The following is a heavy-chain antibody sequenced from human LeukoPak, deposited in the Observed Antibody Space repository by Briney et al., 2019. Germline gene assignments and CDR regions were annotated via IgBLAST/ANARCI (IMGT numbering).Heavy chain of an antibody. CDR1: GGSFSSYV. J-gene: IGHJ3*02. CDR3: TREGVYAPDGSGYHRDAFDI. D-gene: IGHD3-22*01. V-gene: IGHV1-69*04. CDR2: IIPVLGVS. Sequence: SVKVSCKASGGSFSSYVITWVRQAPGQGLEWMGRIIPVLGVSNFAQKFQGRVTITADKSTNTAHMELSRLESGDTAVYYCTREGVYAPDGSGYHRDAFDIWGQGTMVIVSS.